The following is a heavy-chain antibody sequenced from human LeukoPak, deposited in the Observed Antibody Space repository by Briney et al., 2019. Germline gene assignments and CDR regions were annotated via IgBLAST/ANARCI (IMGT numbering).Heavy chain of an antibody. CDR2: MNPNSGST. V-gene: IGHV1-8*03. D-gene: IGHD5-12*01. CDR1: GYTFTSYD. J-gene: IGHJ4*02. Sequence: ASVKVSCKASGYTFTSYDINWVRQATGQGLEWMGWMNPNSGSTGYAQKFQGRVTITRNTSISTAYMELSGLRSEDTAVYYCARGRSTGYPYYFEYWGQGTLVTVSS. CDR3: ARGRSTGYPYYFEY.